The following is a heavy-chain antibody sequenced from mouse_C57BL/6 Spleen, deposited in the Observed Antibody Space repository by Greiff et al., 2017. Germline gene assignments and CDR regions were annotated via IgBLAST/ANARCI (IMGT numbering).Heavy chain of an antibody. CDR2: IRSKSNNYAT. Sequence: QLVESGGGLVQPKGSLKLSCAASGFSFNTYAMNWVRQAPGKGLEWVARIRSKSNNYATYYADSVKDRFTISRDDSESMLYLQMNNLKTEDTAMYYCVRHGYYDYDGFAYWGQGTLVTVSA. V-gene: IGHV10-1*01. J-gene: IGHJ3*01. CDR3: VRHGYYDYDGFAY. D-gene: IGHD2-4*01. CDR1: GFSFNTYA.